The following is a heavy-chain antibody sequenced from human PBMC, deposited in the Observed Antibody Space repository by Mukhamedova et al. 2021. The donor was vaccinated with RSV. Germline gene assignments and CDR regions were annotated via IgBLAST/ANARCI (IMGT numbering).Heavy chain of an antibody. CDR2: INAGNGNT. J-gene: IGHJ4*02. D-gene: IGHD3-10*01. CDR3: ARDSLRFGDPMPDY. Sequence: GWINAGNGNTKYSQKFQGRVTITRDTSASTAYMELSSLRSEDTAVYYCARDSLRFGDPMPDYWGQGTLVTVSS. V-gene: IGHV1-3*01.